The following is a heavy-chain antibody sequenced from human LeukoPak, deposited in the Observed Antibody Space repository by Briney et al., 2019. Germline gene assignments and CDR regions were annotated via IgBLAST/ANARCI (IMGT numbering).Heavy chain of an antibody. CDR2: IPYDGSNK. J-gene: IGHJ3*02. CDR3: AKDWRRHGSIFAVVATSGAFDM. V-gene: IGHV3-30*02. Sequence: GGSLRLSCGASGFPFSTYGRRWVRQAPGKGLEWVAFIPYDGSNKYYADSVKGRFSISRDNSKNTVDRQMNSRRPEDTAKFYCAKDWRRHGSIFAVVATSGAFDMWGQGTMVIVSS. D-gene: IGHD3-3*01. CDR1: GFPFSTYG.